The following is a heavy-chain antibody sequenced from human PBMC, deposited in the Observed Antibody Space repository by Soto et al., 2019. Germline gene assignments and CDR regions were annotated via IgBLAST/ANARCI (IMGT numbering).Heavy chain of an antibody. CDR2: ISSSGSTI. D-gene: IGHD2-8*02. J-gene: IGHJ4*02. V-gene: IGHV3-48*03. Sequence: EVQLVESGGGLVQPGGSLRLSCAASGFTFSSYEMNWVRQAPGKGLEWVSYISSSGSTIYYADSVKGRFTISRDNAKNTLYLQRKSLRAEDTVVYYCARVPFGVVNAILYQDYFDYWGQGTLVTVSS. CDR3: ARVPFGVVNAILYQDYFDY. CDR1: GFTFSSYE.